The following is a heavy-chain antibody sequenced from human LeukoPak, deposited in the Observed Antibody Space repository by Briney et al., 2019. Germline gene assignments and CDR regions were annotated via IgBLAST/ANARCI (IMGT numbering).Heavy chain of an antibody. CDR1: GFSFRNYW. J-gene: IGHJ5*02. V-gene: IGHV3-74*03. CDR2: IKNDGSSA. CDR3: AKSCWFDP. Sequence: GGSLRLSCETSGFSFRNYWMSWVRQAPGKGLVWVSRIKNDGSSATYAESVKGRFTISRDNARNTLYVQMNSLRVDDTAVYYCAKSCWFDPWGRGILVTVSS. D-gene: IGHD3-16*02.